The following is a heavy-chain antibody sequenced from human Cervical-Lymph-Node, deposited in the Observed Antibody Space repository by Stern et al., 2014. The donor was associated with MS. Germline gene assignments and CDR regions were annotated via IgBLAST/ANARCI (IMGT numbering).Heavy chain of an antibody. CDR2: ISSDGSNK. V-gene: IGHV3-30*04. J-gene: IGHJ4*02. D-gene: IGHD6-13*01. CDR3: AGASDGNSWFGSVWSPFHY. CDR1: GFTFITYS. Sequence: VQLLESGGGVVQPGRSLRLSCAASGFTFITYSMHWVRQAPGKGLEWVAVISSDGSNKWYADSVEGRFPISRDNSKNTVYLQMNSLTTEDTAVYYCAGASDGNSWFGSVWSPFHYWGQGTLVTVSS.